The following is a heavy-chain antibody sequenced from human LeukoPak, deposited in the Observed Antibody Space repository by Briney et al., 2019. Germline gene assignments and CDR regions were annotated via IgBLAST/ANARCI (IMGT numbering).Heavy chain of an antibody. CDR1: GFTFSSYS. V-gene: IGHV3-21*01. Sequence: GGSLRLSCAASGFTFSSYSMNWVRQAPGKGLEWVSSISSSSSSYIYYADSVKGRFTISRDNAKNSLYLQMNSLRAEDTAVYYCARDQVVVAATEYYYYYYYMDVWGKGTTVTVSS. D-gene: IGHD2-15*01. CDR3: ARDQVVVAATEYYYYYYYMDV. CDR2: ISSSSSSYI. J-gene: IGHJ6*03.